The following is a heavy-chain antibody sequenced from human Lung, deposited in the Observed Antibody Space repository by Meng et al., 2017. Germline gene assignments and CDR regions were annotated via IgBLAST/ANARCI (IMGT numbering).Heavy chain of an antibody. D-gene: IGHD3-10*01. J-gene: IGHJ2*01. CDR2: IYYSGST. V-gene: IGHV4-31*03. CDR1: GGSIRIGVYS. Sequence: GQRQDLAPVLHTPATTLSLPCSDSGGSIRIGVYSWSWIRQHQGKGLEWIGYIYYSGSTYYNPSLKSRVTISVDTSKNQFSLKLSSVTAADTAVYYCAREPYYYGSGSYSSYWYFDLWGRGTLVTVSS. CDR3: AREPYYYGSGSYSSYWYFDL.